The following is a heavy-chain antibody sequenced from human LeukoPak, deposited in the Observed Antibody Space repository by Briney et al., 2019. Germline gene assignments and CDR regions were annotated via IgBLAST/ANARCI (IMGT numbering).Heavy chain of an antibody. D-gene: IGHD5-18*01. CDR1: GFTFSSSG. J-gene: IGHJ4*02. Sequence: GGALRLSCGAPGFTFSSSGMGWVRPAPGEGVEFFSPITGSGGSTSYTDSVKGRFTISRDNSKNTLYLQMNSLRAEDTAVYYCARGRNTGRQFYFDYWGQGTLVTVAS. V-gene: IGHV3-23*01. CDR3: ARGRNTGRQFYFDY. CDR2: ITGSGGST.